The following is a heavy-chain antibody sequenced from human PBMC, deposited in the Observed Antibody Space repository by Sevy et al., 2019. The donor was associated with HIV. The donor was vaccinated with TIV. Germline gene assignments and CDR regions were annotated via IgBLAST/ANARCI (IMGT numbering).Heavy chain of an antibody. CDR2: IIPIFGTA. V-gene: IGHV1-69*06. D-gene: IGHD6-13*01. J-gene: IGHJ4*02. CDR3: ASMGRIAAAGTNY. CDR1: GGTFSSYA. Sequence: ASLKISCKASGGTFSSYAISWVRQAPEQGLEWMGGIIPIFGTANYAQKFQGRVTITADKSTSTAYMELSSLRSEDTAVHYCASMGRIAAAGTNYWGQGTLVTVSS.